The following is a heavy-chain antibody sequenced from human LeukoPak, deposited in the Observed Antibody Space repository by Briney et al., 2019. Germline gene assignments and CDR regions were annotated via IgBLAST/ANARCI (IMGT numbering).Heavy chain of an antibody. V-gene: IGHV4-61*01. D-gene: IGHD4-11*01. CDR1: GGSGSSGTYY. J-gene: IGHJ4*02. CDR2: IYYSGST. Sequence: SETLSLTCTVSGGSGSSGTYYWSWIRQPPGKGLEWIGYIYYSGSTNYSPSLKSRVTISVDTSKNQFSLKLSSVTAADTAVYYCARDRVRGNSNPFFDYWGQGTLVTVSS. CDR3: ARDRVRGNSNPFFDY.